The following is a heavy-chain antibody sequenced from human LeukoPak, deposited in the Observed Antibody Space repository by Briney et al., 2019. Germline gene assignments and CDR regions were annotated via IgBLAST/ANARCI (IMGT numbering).Heavy chain of an antibody. D-gene: IGHD1/OR15-1a*01. CDR2: ITTDETT. J-gene: IGHJ4*02. CDR1: GFTFSVAW. CDR3: AKDWFATTDY. V-gene: IGHV3-74*01. Sequence: PGGSLRLSCAASGFTFSVAWMHWFRQAPGKGLMWVSRITTDETTTYADSVRGRFSISRDNAKNTVYLQMNSLRVEDTAVYYCAKDWFATTDYWGQGILVTVSS.